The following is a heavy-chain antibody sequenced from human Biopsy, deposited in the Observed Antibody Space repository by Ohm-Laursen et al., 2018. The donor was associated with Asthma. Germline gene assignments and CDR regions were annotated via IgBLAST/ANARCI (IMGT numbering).Heavy chain of an antibody. CDR2: ISPIFGST. CDR1: GGTFNYA. V-gene: IGHV1-69*01. Sequence: SSVKVSCKASGGTFNYAINWVRQAPGQGLEWMGGISPIFGSTAYAQKFQGRVTITADVFTSTVYMELSGLRSEGTAVLYCAKARCYYYYCDMEVWGPGTAITVSS. CDR3: AKARCYYYYCDMEV. J-gene: IGHJ6*02.